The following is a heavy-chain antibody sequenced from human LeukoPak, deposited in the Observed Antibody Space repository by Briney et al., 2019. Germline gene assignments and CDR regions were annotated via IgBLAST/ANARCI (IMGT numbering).Heavy chain of an antibody. D-gene: IGHD5-24*01. Sequence: PSETLSLTCTVSGDSISSYYWSWIRQPPGKGLEWIGYIYYSGSTNYNPSLKSRVTISVDTSKNQFSLKLSSVTAADTAVYYCARGALLQFYYYYYMDVWGKGTTVTVSS. CDR1: GDSISSYY. J-gene: IGHJ6*03. CDR2: IYYSGST. CDR3: ARGALLQFYYYYYMDV. V-gene: IGHV4-59*01.